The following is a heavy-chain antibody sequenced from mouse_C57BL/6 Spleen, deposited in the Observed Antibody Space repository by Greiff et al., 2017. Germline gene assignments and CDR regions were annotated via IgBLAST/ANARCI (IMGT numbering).Heavy chain of an antibody. D-gene: IGHD1-1*01. V-gene: IGHV8-12*01. CDR1: GFSLSTSGMG. CDR2: ISWDDDK. Sequence: QVTLKVSGPGILQSSQTLSLTCSFSGFSLSTSGMGVSWIRQPSGKGLEWLAHISWDDDKRYNPSLKSRRTNSKDTSRNQVVRKITSVDTADTATYYCARDYYGSSSFDYWGQGTTLTVSS. CDR3: ARDYYGSSSFDY. J-gene: IGHJ2*01.